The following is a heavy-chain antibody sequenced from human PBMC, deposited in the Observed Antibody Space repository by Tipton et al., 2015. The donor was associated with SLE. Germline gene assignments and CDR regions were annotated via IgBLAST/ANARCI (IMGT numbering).Heavy chain of an antibody. D-gene: IGHD4-17*01. Sequence: TLSLTCTVSGGSISSGSYYWSWIRQPPEKGLEWIGSINYSGSTNYNPSLKSRVTISVDTSKNQFSLKLSSVTAADTAVYYCARHISGGGADYGDPAGGFDLWGRGTLVTVSS. CDR1: GGSISSGSYY. J-gene: IGHJ2*01. CDR3: ARHISGGGADYGDPAGGFDL. CDR2: INYSGST. V-gene: IGHV4-39*01.